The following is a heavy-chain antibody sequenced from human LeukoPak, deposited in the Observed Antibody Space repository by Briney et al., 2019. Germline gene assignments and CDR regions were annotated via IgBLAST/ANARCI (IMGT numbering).Heavy chain of an antibody. J-gene: IGHJ4*02. CDR3: ASPVTGY. CDR1: GGSISSSSYY. Sequence: SETLSLTCTVSGGSISSSSYYWGSIRQPPGKGLEWIGSIYYSGSTYYNPSLKSRVTLSVDTSKNQFSLELSSVTAADTAVYYCASPVTGYWGQGTLVTVSS. V-gene: IGHV4-39*01. CDR2: IYYSGST.